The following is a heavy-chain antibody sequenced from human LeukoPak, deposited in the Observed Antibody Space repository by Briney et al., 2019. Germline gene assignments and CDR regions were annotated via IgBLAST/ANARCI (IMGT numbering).Heavy chain of an antibody. J-gene: IGHJ4*02. CDR2: IYTSGST. V-gene: IGHV4-4*07. D-gene: IGHD2-2*01. CDR3: ARGPSGGCSSTSCLSFDY. Sequence: SKTLSLTCTVSGGSISSYYWSWIRQPAGKGLEWIGRIYTSGSTNYNPSLKSRVTMSVDTSKNQFSLKLSSVTAADTAVYYCARGPSGGCSSTSCLSFDYWGQGTLVTVSS. CDR1: GGSISSYY.